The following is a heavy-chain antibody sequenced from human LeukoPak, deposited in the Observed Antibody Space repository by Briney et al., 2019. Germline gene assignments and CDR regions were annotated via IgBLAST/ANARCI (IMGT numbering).Heavy chain of an antibody. CDR1: GFTFNNYW. V-gene: IGHV3-30*03. D-gene: IGHD4-17*01. J-gene: IGHJ4*02. CDR3: APGGDYTFFDY. Sequence: PGGSLRLSCAASGFTFNNYWMHWVRQAPGKGLEWVAVIPYDGSNKYYADSVKGRFTISRDNSKNTLYLQMNSLRAEDTAVYYCAPGGDYTFFDYWGQGTLVTVSS. CDR2: IPYDGSNK.